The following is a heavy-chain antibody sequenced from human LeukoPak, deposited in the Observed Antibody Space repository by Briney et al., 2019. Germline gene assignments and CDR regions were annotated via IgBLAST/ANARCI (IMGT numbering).Heavy chain of an antibody. D-gene: IGHD1-20*01. V-gene: IGHV4-34*01. Sequence: TSETLSLTCAVYGGSFSGHYWSWIRQPPGKGLEWIGEINHSGSTNYNPSLKSRVTISVDTSKNQFSLKLSSVTAADTAVYYCARGSGITGTMDYWGQGTLVTVSS. CDR3: ARGSGITGTMDY. CDR1: GGSFSGHY. CDR2: INHSGST. J-gene: IGHJ4*02.